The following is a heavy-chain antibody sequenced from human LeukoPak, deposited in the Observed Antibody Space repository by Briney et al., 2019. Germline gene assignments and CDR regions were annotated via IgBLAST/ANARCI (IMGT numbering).Heavy chain of an antibody. CDR2: IYYSGST. CDR3: ARVTYDYGDYDAYYFDY. Sequence: SETLSLTCTVSGGSISSYYWSWIRRPPGKGLEWIGYIYYSGSTNYNPSLKSRVTISVDTSKNQFSLKLSSVTAADTAVYYCARVTYDYGDYDAYYFDYWGQGTLVTVSS. CDR1: GGSISSYY. V-gene: IGHV4-59*01. J-gene: IGHJ4*02. D-gene: IGHD4-17*01.